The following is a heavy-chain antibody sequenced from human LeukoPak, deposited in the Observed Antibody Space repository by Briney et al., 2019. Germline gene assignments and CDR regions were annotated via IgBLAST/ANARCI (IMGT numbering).Heavy chain of an antibody. CDR1: GGSISSYY. CDR3: ASYRDCGGDCPDAFDI. CDR2: IYYSRST. Sequence: SETLSLTCTVSGGSISSYYWSWIRQPPGKGLEWIGYIYYSRSTNYNPSLKSRVTISVDTSKNQFSLKLSSVTAADTAVYYCASYRDCGGDCPDAFDIWGQGTMVTVSS. J-gene: IGHJ3*02. V-gene: IGHV4-59*08. D-gene: IGHD2-21*02.